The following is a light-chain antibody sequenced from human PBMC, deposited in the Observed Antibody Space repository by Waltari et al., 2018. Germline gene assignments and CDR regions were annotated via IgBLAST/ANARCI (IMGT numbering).Light chain of an antibody. CDR2: DSS. V-gene: IGKV1-39*01. CDR3: QQSFGNPPWT. J-gene: IGKJ1*01. CDR1: QFINTY. Sequence: DIQMAQSPSSLSASIGDRVTITCRARQFINTYLNWYQHKPGEAPKLLIYDSSTLQIGVSSRFSGSGSGTDFTLTISSLQPEDIATYYCQQSFGNPPWTFGRGTKV.